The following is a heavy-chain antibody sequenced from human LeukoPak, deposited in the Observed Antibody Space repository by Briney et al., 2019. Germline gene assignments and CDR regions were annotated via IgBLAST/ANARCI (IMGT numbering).Heavy chain of an antibody. CDR1: GYTFTNYY. D-gene: IGHD1-26*01. J-gene: IGHJ6*02. CDR2: INPSGGST. CDR3: ARDQWEVWKRYHYCYGMDV. Sequence: ASVKVSCKASGYTFTNYYMHWVRQAPGQGLEWMGIINPSGGSTSYAQKFQGRVTMTRDTSTSTVYMELSSLRSEDTAVYYCARDQWEVWKRYHYCYGMDVWGQGTTVTVSS. V-gene: IGHV1-46*01.